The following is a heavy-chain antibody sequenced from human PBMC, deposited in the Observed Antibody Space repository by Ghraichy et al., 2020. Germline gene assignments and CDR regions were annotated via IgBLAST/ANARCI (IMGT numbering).Heavy chain of an antibody. Sequence: GESLRLSCAASGFTFSSYSMNWVRQTPGKGLEWVSYIRSDSSTIYYADSVKGRFTISRDNANNSLYLQMNSLRAEDTAVYYCARDFWLMGVLDYCGQGTLVTVSS. V-gene: IGHV3-48*04. CDR2: IRSDSSTI. J-gene: IGHJ4*02. CDR1: GFTFSSYS. CDR3: ARDFWLMGVLDY. D-gene: IGHD2-8*01.